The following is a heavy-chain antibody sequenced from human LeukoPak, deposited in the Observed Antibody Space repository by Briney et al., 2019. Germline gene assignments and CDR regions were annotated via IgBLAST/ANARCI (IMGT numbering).Heavy chain of an antibody. CDR2: IRYDGSNK. V-gene: IGHV3-30*02. CDR3: AKSAVASCIGAYCYPFDS. CDR1: GFTFSSYG. J-gene: IGHJ4*02. Sequence: GGSLRLSCAASGFTFSSYGMHWVRQAPGKGLEWVAFIRYDGSNKYYADSVKGRFTISRDNSKNTLYLQMNTLRAEDTAVYYCAKSAVASCIGAYCYPFDSWGQGNLVTVSS. D-gene: IGHD2-21*02.